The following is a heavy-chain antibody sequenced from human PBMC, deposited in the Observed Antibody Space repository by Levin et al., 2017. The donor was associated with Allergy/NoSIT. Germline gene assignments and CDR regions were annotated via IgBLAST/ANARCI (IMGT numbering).Heavy chain of an antibody. CDR2: INAGNGNT. D-gene: IGHD3-10*01. CDR1: GYTFTSYA. Sequence: GESLKISCKASGYTFTSYAMHWVRQAPGQRLEWMGWINAGNGNTKYSQKFQGRVTITRDTSASTAYMELSSLRSEDTAVYYCARDLRWFRELLYAFDIWGQGTMVTVSS. CDR3: ARDLRWFRELLYAFDI. V-gene: IGHV1-3*01. J-gene: IGHJ3*02.